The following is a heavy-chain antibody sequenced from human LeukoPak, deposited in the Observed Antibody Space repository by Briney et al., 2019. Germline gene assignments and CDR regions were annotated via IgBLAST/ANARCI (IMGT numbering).Heavy chain of an antibody. CDR1: GGSISSSSYY. CDR3: ARNGTVTVSGTKFNYFDY. V-gene: IGHV4-39*01. D-gene: IGHD4-17*01. Sequence: PSETLSFTCTVSGGSISSSSYYWGWIRQPPGKRLEWIGSIYYSGSTHYNPSLRSRLTIFVDTSKNQFSLKVNSVTAADTAVYYCARNGTVTVSGTKFNYFDYWGQGTLVTVSS. CDR2: IYYSGST. J-gene: IGHJ4*02.